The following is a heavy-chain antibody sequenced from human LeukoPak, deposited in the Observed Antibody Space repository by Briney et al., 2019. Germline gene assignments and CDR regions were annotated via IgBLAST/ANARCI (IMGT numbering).Heavy chain of an antibody. V-gene: IGHV1-18*01. CDR2: ISAYNGNT. Sequence: ASVKVSCKASGYTFTSYGISWVRQAPGQGLEWMGWISAYNGNTNYAQKLQGRVTMTTDTSTSTAYMELRSLRSDDTAVYYCARSPDWIYTLEWLLHPFDYWGQGTLVTVSS. J-gene: IGHJ4*02. CDR1: GYTFTSYG. D-gene: IGHD3-3*01. CDR3: ARSPDWIYTLEWLLHPFDY.